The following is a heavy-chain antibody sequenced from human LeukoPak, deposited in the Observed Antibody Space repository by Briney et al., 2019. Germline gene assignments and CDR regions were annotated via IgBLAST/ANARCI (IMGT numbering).Heavy chain of an antibody. CDR3: ARGGYSNYGENWFDP. V-gene: IGHV4-59*01. J-gene: IGHJ5*02. CDR1: GGSISSYY. Sequence: SETLSLTCTVSGGSISSYYWSWIRQPPGKGLEWIGYIYYSGSTNYNPSLKSRVTISADTSKNQFSLKLSSVTAADTAVYYCARGGYSNYGENWFDPWGQGTLVTVSS. CDR2: IYYSGST. D-gene: IGHD4-11*01.